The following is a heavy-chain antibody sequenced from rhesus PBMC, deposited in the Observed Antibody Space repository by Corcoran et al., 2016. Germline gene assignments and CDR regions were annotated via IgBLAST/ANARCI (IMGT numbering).Heavy chain of an antibody. CDR1: AGSISSGSYF. D-gene: IGHD6-31*01. CDR3: TITSGQFDY. Sequence: QVQLQESGPGLVKPSETLSLTCAVSAGSISSGSYFCTWILQTPGRGLEWIGNITSRGSTSYNPSLKSRLTISRDTSNNQFSLKLTSVTAADTAVYYCTITSGQFDYWGQGVLVTVSA. CDR2: ITSRGST. V-gene: IGHV4-122*02. J-gene: IGHJ4*01.